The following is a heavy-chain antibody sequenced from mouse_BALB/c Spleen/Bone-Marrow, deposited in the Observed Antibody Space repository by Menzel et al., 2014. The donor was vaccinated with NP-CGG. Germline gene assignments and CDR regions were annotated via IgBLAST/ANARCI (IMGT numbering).Heavy chain of an antibody. CDR1: GFTFSSYG. D-gene: IGHD2-4*01. J-gene: IGHJ2*01. V-gene: IGHV5-6*01. CDR3: ARQTYYDYDGYFDY. Sequence: EVQVVESGGDLVKPGGSLKLSCAASGFTFSSYGMSWVRQAPDKRLEWVATISSGGSYTYYPDSVKGRFTISRDNAKNTLYLQMSSLKSEDTAMYYCARQTYYDYDGYFDYWGQGTTPTVSS. CDR2: ISSGGSYT.